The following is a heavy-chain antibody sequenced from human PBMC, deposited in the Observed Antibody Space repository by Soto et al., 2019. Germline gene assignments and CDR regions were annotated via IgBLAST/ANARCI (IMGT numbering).Heavy chain of an antibody. J-gene: IGHJ5*02. CDR2: IYSSGST. CDR1: GGSISSGGYY. CDR3: ERKSDP. V-gene: IGHV4-31*01. Sequence: QVQLQESGPGLVKPSQTLSLTCTVSGGSISSGGYYWSWIRQHPGKGLEWIGYIYSSGSTYYNPSLQTPVTITRKPTKDTCPQNLSTVSEAETAVYYYERKSDPCGQGTQVTVS.